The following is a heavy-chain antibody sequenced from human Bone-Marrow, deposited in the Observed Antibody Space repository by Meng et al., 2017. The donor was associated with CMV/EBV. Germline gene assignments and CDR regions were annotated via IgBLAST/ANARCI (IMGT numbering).Heavy chain of an antibody. CDR1: GFTVSSNY. CDR2: IYSGGST. Sequence: EVQLVESGGGLVQPGGSLRLACAASGFTVSSNYMSWVRQAPGKGLEWVSVIYSGGSTYYADSVKGRFTISRDNSKNTLYLQMNSLRAEDTAVYYCARDRGGYYYFDYWGQGTLVTVAS. D-gene: IGHD5-24*01. CDR3: ARDRGGYYYFDY. J-gene: IGHJ4*02. V-gene: IGHV3-66*01.